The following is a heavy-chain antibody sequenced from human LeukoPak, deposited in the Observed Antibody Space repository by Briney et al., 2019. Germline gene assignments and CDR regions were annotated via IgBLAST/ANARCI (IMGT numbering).Heavy chain of an antibody. J-gene: IGHJ6*02. Sequence: SETLSLTCTVSGGSISSYYWSWIRQPPGKGLEWIGYIYYSGSTNYNPSLKSRVTISVDTSKNQFSLKLSSVTAADTAVYYCARHDDPGYSSSWSYGMDVWGQGTTVTVSS. D-gene: IGHD6-13*01. CDR3: ARHDDPGYSSSWSYGMDV. CDR2: IYYSGST. V-gene: IGHV4-59*08. CDR1: GGSISSYY.